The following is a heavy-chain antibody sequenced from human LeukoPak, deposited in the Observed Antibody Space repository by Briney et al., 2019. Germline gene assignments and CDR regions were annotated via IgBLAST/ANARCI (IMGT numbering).Heavy chain of an antibody. V-gene: IGHV1-69*13. CDR2: IIPIFGTA. D-gene: IGHD4-11*01. J-gene: IGHJ5*02. CDR3: ARDSSFAVVYSNNHWFDP. CDR1: GGTFSSYA. Sequence: GASVKVSCKASGGTFSSYAISWVRQAPGQGLEWMGGIIPIFGTANYAQKFQGRVTVTADESTSTAYMELSSLRSEDTAVYYCARDSSFAVVYSNNHWFDPWGQGTLVTVSS.